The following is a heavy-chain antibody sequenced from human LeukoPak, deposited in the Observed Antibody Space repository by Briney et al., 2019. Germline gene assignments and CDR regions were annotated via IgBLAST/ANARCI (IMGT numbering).Heavy chain of an antibody. Sequence: PSETLSLTCTVSGGSISSYYWSWVRQAPGKGLEWVSAISGSGGSTYYADSVKGRFTIFRDNSKNTLYLQMNSLRAEDTAVYYCAKAARYFDWSYFDYWGQGTLVTVSS. V-gene: IGHV3-23*01. CDR1: GGSISSYY. D-gene: IGHD3-9*01. J-gene: IGHJ4*02. CDR2: ISGSGGST. CDR3: AKAARYFDWSYFDY.